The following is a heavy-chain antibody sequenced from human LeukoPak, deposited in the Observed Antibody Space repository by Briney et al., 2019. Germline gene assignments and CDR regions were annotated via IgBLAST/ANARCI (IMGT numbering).Heavy chain of an antibody. CDR2: INPNSGGT. CDR1: GYTFTGYY. J-gene: IGHJ4*02. V-gene: IGHV1-2*02. CDR3: ARGLAYYGSGSP. Sequence: ASVKVSCKASGYTFTGYYMHWVRQAPGQGLEWMGWINPNSGGTNYAQKFQGRVTMTRNTSISTAYMELSSLRSEDTAVYYCARGLAYYGSGSPWGQGTLVTVSS. D-gene: IGHD3-10*01.